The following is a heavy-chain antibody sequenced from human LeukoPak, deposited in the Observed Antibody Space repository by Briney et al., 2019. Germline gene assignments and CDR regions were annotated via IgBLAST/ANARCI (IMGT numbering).Heavy chain of an antibody. D-gene: IGHD6-19*01. CDR2: ISSSGSTT. CDR1: GFTFSDYY. J-gene: IGHJ4*02. Sequence: GGSLRLSCAASGFTFSDYYMSWIRQAPGKGLEWVSYISSSGSTTYYADSVKGRFTISRDNAKNSLYLQMNSLRAEDTAVYYCARIVYSSGWYADYWGQGTLVTVSS. V-gene: IGHV3-11*01. CDR3: ARIVYSSGWYADY.